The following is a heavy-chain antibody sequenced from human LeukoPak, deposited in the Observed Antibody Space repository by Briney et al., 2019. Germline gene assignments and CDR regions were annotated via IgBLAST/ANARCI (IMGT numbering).Heavy chain of an antibody. D-gene: IGHD4-11*01. J-gene: IGHJ6*03. V-gene: IGHV1-8*03. Sequence: ASVKVSCKASGYTFTSYGISWVRRATGQGLEWMGWMNPNSGNTGYAQKFQGRVTITRNTSISTAYMELSSLRSEDTAVYYCARGMTTLTNYYYYYYMDVWGKGTTVTVSS. CDR2: MNPNSGNT. CDR3: ARGMTTLTNYYYYYYMDV. CDR1: GYTFTSYG.